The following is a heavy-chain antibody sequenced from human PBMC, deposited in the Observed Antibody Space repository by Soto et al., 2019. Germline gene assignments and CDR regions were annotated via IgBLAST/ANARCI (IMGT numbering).Heavy chain of an antibody. V-gene: IGHV3-23*01. Sequence: DVQLLESGGDLVQPGGSLRLSCIASGFTFRSYAMAWVRQAPGEDLEWVSAIGTSGTPTLYADSVKSRFSISREDSRNTVSLQMNSLGVEDTATYYCTRILWSSRRDALDIWGQGTTVTVSS. D-gene: IGHD2-21*01. J-gene: IGHJ6*02. CDR3: TRILWSSRRDALDI. CDR2: IGTSGTPT. CDR1: GFTFRSYA.